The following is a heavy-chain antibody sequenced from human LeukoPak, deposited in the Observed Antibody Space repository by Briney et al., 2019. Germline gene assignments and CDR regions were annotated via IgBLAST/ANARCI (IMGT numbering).Heavy chain of an antibody. D-gene: IGHD1-26*01. CDR3: VKSDNIVGATYFDY. V-gene: IGHV3-64D*09. Sequence: GSLRLSCSASGFTFRSYAMHWVRQAPGKGLAYVSSVSSNGDSTYYADSVKGRFTISRDNSKNTLYLHMSSLRAEDTAVYYCVKSDNIVGATYFDYWGQGTLVTVSS. J-gene: IGHJ4*02. CDR1: GFTFRSYA. CDR2: VSSNGDST.